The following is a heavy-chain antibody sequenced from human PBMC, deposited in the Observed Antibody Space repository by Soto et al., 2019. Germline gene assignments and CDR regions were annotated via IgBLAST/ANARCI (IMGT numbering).Heavy chain of an antibody. Sequence: TSETLSLTCRVSGASVSSDGYYWTWLRQYSGGGLEFIGYISHSGITYHNPSLQSRPTLSVDTSKNHFSLDLRFVTVADTAIYYCAAAWSRSLIFQSWGQGTLVTVSS. CDR2: ISHSGIT. CDR1: GASVSSDGYY. CDR3: AAAWSRSLIFQS. D-gene: IGHD1-26*01. V-gene: IGHV4-31*03. J-gene: IGHJ5*02.